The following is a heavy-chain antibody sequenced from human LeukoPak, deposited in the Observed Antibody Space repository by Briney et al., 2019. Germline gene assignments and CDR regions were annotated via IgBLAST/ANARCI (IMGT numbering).Heavy chain of an antibody. D-gene: IGHD2-21*01. CDR2: INHSGST. CDR3: ARGPSLYSSADY. CDR1: GGSFSGYY. J-gene: IGHJ4*02. Sequence: SETLSLTCAVYGGSFSGYYWSWIRQPPGKGQEWIGEINHSGSTNYNPSLKSRVTISVDTSKNQFSLKLSSVTAADTAVYYCARGPSLYSSADYWGQGTLVTVSS. V-gene: IGHV4-34*01.